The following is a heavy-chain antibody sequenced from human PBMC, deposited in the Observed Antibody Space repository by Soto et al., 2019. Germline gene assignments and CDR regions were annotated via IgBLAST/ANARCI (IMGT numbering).Heavy chain of an antibody. CDR2: ISPGSRYP. V-gene: IGHV3-11*06. J-gene: IGHJ4*01. CDR3: VRGGGGGLFDH. CDR1: GCTFGDSY. Sequence: PXGSLILSCAGSGCTFGDSYMSWIRQAPGKGLEWLSYISPGSRYPAYADSVKGRFTISRDNAKRSLYLQMMSLTAKDTAIYYCVRGGGGGLFDHWGHGPMVTVSS. D-gene: IGHD2-15*01.